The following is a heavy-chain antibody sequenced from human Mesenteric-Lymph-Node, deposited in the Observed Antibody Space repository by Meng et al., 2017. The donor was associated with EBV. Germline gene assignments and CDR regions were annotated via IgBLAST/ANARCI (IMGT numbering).Heavy chain of an antibody. D-gene: IGHD5-12*01. CDR3: ARALYSGYDYFD. J-gene: IGHJ1*01. Sequence: QVQLQDSGPGLVKPSQTLSLTCGVSGDSISGGGYYWSWIRQPPGKGLEWIGYISYSGNTYYNTSFKSRLTISLDTSKNQFSLKLKSVTAADTAVYYCARALYSGYDYFDWGQGTLVTVSS. CDR2: ISYSGNT. CDR1: GDSISGGGYY. V-gene: IGHV4-30-4*01.